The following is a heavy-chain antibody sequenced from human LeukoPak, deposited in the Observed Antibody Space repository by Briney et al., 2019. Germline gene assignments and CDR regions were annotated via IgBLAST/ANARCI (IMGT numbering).Heavy chain of an antibody. CDR1: GYTFTMYG. J-gene: IGHJ4*02. CDR3: ARGPPLTGALEKSLDY. D-gene: IGHD1-20*01. Sequence: SVTVSCKASGYTFTMYGISWVRQAPGQPREGMGWISAYNVKTNHPQKLQGRVTMTTDTSTTIAYMELRSLRSDDTAVYYCARGPPLTGALEKSLDYWGQGTLVTVSS. CDR2: ISAYNVKT. V-gene: IGHV1-18*01.